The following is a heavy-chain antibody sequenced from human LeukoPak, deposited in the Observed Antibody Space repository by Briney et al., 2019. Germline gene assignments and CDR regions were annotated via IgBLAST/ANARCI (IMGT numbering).Heavy chain of an antibody. Sequence: PGGSLRLSCAASGFTFSTYGMHWVRQAPGKGLEWVSSISSSSSYIYYADSVKGRFTISRDNAKNSLYLQMNSLRAEGTAVYYCARELFPSAAAGLFDYWGQGTLVTVSS. V-gene: IGHV3-21*01. CDR2: ISSSSSYI. CDR3: ARELFPSAAAGLFDY. D-gene: IGHD6-13*01. J-gene: IGHJ4*02. CDR1: GFTFSTYG.